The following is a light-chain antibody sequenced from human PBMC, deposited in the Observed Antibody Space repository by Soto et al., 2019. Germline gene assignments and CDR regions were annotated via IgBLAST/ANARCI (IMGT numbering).Light chain of an antibody. CDR3: MPGTHSPPT. CDR2: KAS. J-gene: IGKJ1*01. Sequence: DVVMTQSPLSLPVTLGQPASISCRSSRSLVYSDGNAYLNWFHQRPGQSPRRLIYKASNRDSGVPDRFSGSGSGTDLTLQINRVEAEDVGVYYSMPGTHSPPTFGQGTRVQIE. CDR1: RSLVYSDGNAY. V-gene: IGKV2-30*01.